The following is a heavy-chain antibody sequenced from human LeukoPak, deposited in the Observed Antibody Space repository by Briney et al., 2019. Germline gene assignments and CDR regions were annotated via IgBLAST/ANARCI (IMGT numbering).Heavy chain of an antibody. CDR1: GYTFTGSGWY. D-gene: IGHD4-17*01. Sequence: ASVKVSCKASGYTFTGSGWYLYWLRQAPGQGLECVGWLHPNNGATGYAQKFQGRVAMTTDTSISTAYMELSRLRPDDTAIYYCARDGPAQTVDFVYWGQGTLVTVSS. CDR3: ARDGPAQTVDFVY. V-gene: IGHV1-2*02. J-gene: IGHJ4*02. CDR2: LHPNNGAT.